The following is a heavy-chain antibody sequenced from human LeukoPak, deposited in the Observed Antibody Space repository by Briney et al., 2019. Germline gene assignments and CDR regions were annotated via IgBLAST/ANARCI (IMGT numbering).Heavy chain of an antibody. CDR1: GFTFSSYE. CDR3: ARESRGSQGLPYGLDV. D-gene: IGHD3-10*01. V-gene: IGHV3-48*03. J-gene: IGHJ6*02. Sequence: PGGSLRLSCAASGFTFSSYEMNWVRQAPGKGLEWVSYISSSGSTIYYADSVKGRFTISRHNSKNAVYLQMNNLRTEDTAVYYCARESRGSQGLPYGLDVWGQGTTVTVSS. CDR2: ISSSGSTI.